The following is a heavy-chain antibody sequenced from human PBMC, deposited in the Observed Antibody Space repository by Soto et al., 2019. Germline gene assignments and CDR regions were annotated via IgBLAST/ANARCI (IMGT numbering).Heavy chain of an antibody. CDR2: IYSSGNT. D-gene: IGHD6-13*01. CDR3: ARHVGYYWYFDL. J-gene: IGHJ2*01. V-gene: IGHV3-66*04. CDR1: GFTVSSSY. Sequence: EVQLVQSGGGLVQPGGSLRLSCAASGFTVSSSYMGWVRQAPGKGLEWVSSIYSSGNTYYADYVRGRFTISTDNSKDTLYLQMNSLRVYDTAMYYCARHVGYYWYFDLWGRGTLVTVSS.